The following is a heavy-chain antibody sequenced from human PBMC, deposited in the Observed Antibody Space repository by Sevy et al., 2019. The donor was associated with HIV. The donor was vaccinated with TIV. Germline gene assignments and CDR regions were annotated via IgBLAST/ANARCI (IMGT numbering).Heavy chain of an antibody. V-gene: IGHV3-21*01. Sequence: GGSLRLSCAASGFTFSSYSINWVRQAPGKGLEWVSSISSSSNFIYYADSVKGRFTISRDNATNSLYLQMHSLRAEDKTVYYCARGEYCSSTTCSYFDYWGQGTLVTVSS. CDR2: ISSSSNFI. CDR1: GFTFSSYS. D-gene: IGHD2-2*01. J-gene: IGHJ4*02. CDR3: ARGEYCSSTTCSYFDY.